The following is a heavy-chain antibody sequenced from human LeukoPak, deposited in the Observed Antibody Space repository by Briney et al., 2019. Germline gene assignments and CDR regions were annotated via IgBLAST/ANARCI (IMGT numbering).Heavy chain of an antibody. D-gene: IGHD3-10*01. CDR2: IYYSGGT. CDR1: GDSISSYY. Sequence: PSETLSLTCTVSGDSISSYYWSWIRQPPGKGLEWIGYIYYSGGTNYNPSLKSRVTISVDTSKNQFSLKLSSVTAADTAAYYCARHWIWFGDEGGYFDYWGQGTLVTVSS. V-gene: IGHV4-59*08. CDR3: ARHWIWFGDEGGYFDY. J-gene: IGHJ4*02.